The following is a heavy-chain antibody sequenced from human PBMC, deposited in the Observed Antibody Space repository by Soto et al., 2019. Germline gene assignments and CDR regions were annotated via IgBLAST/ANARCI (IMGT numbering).Heavy chain of an antibody. V-gene: IGHV1-69*12. CDR2: IIPIFGTA. J-gene: IGHJ6*02. CDR1: GGTFSSYA. Sequence: QVQLVQSGAEVKKPGSSVKVSCKASGGTFSSYAISWVRQAPGQGLEWMGGIIPIFGTANYAQKFQGRVTITADESTSTAYMELSSLRSEDTAVDYCARYCSGGSCFGKPRMGPSYYYGMDVWGQGTTVTVSS. D-gene: IGHD2-15*01. CDR3: ARYCSGGSCFGKPRMGPSYYYGMDV.